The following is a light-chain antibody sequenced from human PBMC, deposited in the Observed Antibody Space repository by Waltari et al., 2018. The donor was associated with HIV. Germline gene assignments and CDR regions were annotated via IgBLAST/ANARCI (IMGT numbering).Light chain of an antibody. CDR1: RYNIGSNY. CDR2: RNN. V-gene: IGLV1-47*01. Sequence: QSVLTQPPSASGTPGQRVTISCSGSRYNIGSNYVYWYQDLPGTAPKLLIFRNNRRPSGVLDRFSGSKSGTSATLAISGLRSEDEAAYYCATWDDSLSGSVLFGGGTKLTVL. CDR3: ATWDDSLSGSVL. J-gene: IGLJ2*01.